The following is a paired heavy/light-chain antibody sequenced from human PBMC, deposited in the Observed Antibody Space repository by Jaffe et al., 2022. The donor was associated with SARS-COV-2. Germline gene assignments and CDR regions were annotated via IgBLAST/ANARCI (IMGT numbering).Light chain of an antibody. Sequence: QSALTQPASVSGSPGQSITISCTGTNSDVGGYNYVSWYQQHPGKAPKIIIYEVSNRPSGVPDRFSGSKSGNTASLTISGLQAEDESEYYCSSYTSSGTLYVFGTGTKVTVL. CDR3: SSYTSSGTLYV. V-gene: IGLV2-14*01. CDR2: EVS. CDR1: NSDVGGYNY. J-gene: IGLJ1*01.
Heavy chain of an antibody. V-gene: IGHV3-33*01. Sequence: QVQLVESGGGVVQPGRSLRLSCAASGFTFSIYGLHWVRQAPGKGLEWVAVIWYDGGNKYYADSVKGRFTISRDNSKNMLYLQMNSLRVEDTAVYYCARAPNGIWNWFDPSGQGTLVTVSS. D-gene: IGHD2-8*01. J-gene: IGHJ5*02. CDR3: ARAPNGIWNWFDP. CDR1: GFTFSIYG. CDR2: IWYDGGNK.